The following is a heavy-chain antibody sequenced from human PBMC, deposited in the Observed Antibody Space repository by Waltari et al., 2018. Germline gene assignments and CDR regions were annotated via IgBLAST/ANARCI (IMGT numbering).Heavy chain of an antibody. D-gene: IGHD6-13*01. CDR2: IRNKANSYST. Sequence: EVHLVESGGGLVQPGGSLRLSCVASGFTSRAHYMDWVRQAPGKGLEWVGHIRNKANSYSTEHAASVKGRFTISRDDSKDSLYLQMNSLEIEDTGVYYCVRLAATGSPYFDSWGQGTLVTVSS. J-gene: IGHJ4*02. CDR1: GFTSRAHY. CDR3: VRLAATGSPYFDS. V-gene: IGHV3-72*01.